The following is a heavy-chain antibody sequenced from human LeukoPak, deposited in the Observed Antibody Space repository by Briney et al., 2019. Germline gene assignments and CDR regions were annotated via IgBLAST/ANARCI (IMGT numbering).Heavy chain of an antibody. D-gene: IGHD6-19*01. V-gene: IGHV1-18*01. CDR1: GYIFKNYA. J-gene: IGHJ4*02. CDR3: ARDPSNTSGWYIYFDY. Sequence: GASVVVSCKASGYIFKNYAISWVRQAPGQGPEWMGWISTYNGDTNYAQKFQGRVTITKDTSASTAYMELRSLRSDDTAVYYCARDPSNTSGWYIYFDYWGQGALVTVSS. CDR2: ISTYNGDT.